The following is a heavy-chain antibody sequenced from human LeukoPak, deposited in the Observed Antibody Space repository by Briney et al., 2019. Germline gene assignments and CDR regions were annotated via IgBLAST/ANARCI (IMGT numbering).Heavy chain of an antibody. J-gene: IGHJ4*02. CDR3: ASVFGGGRGQFDN. CDR1: GIAFNQYS. CDR2: ILSDGSTK. D-gene: IGHD2-15*01. V-gene: IGHV3-33*08. Sequence: GRSLRLACTASGIAFNQYSMHWVRQAPGKGLEWVAFILSDGSTKYYEDSVKGRFTISRDNAQNSLYLQMDSLRAEDTAVYYCASVFGGGRGQFDNWGQGTLVTVSS.